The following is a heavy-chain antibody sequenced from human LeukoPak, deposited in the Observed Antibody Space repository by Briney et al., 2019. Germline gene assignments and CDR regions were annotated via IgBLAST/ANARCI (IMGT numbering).Heavy chain of an antibody. J-gene: IGHJ4*02. CDR2: IIPIFGTA. V-gene: IGHV1-69*13. CDR1: GGTFSSYA. CDR3: ARESAIHGTVSQDY. Sequence: GASVKVSCKASGGTFSSYAISWVRQAPGQGLEWMGGIIPIFGTANYAQKFQGRVTITADESTSTAYMELSSLRTEDTAVYYCARESAIHGTVSQDYWGQGTLVTVSS. D-gene: IGHD2-2*02.